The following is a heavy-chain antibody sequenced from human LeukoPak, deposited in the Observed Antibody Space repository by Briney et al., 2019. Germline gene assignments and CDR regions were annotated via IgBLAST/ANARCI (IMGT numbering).Heavy chain of an antibody. D-gene: IGHD4-11*01. V-gene: IGHV3-11*04. Sequence: PGGSLRLSCEASGFTFSDFHMSWIRQAPGKGLEWVSYISSSGATIYYADSVKGRFTISRDNAKNSLYLQMNSLRAEDTAMYYCARDSAAFSKYVGDYWGQGTLVSVSS. CDR3: ARDSAAFSKYVGDY. CDR1: GFTFSDFH. CDR2: ISSSGATI. J-gene: IGHJ4*02.